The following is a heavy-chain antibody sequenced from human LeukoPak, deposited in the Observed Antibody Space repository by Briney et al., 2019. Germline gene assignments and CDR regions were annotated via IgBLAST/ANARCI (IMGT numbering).Heavy chain of an antibody. CDR1: GFIFDAHA. D-gene: IGHD3-22*01. CDR3: PRESDSSGWYDS. Sequence: GGSLRLSCAAPGFIFDAHAIHWVRQAPGKGLEWVSLISGDGGSTFYADSVKGRFTISRDNSKNSLYLQMSSLRSEDTALYYCPRESDSSGWYDSWGQGTPVTVSS. V-gene: IGHV3-43*02. CDR2: ISGDGGST. J-gene: IGHJ5*01.